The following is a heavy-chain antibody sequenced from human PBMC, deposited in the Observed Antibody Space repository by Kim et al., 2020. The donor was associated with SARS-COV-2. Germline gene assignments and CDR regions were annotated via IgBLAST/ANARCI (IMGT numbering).Heavy chain of an antibody. CDR2: IWYDGSNK. J-gene: IGHJ1*01. CDR1: GFTFSSYG. V-gene: IGHV3-33*01. Sequence: GGSLRLSCAASGFTFSSYGMHWVRQAPGKGLEWVAVIWYDGSNKYYADSVKGRFTISRDNSKNTLYLQMNSLRAEDTAVYYCARDPESSGLPEYFQHWGQGTLVTVSS. D-gene: IGHD6-19*01. CDR3: ARDPESSGLPEYFQH.